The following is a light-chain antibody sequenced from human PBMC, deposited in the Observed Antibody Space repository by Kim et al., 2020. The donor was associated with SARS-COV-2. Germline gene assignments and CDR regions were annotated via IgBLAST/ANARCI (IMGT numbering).Light chain of an antibody. CDR2: AAS. CDR1: QTVNTM. CDR3: QQYNNWPYT. Sequence: SVSPGERATLSCRASQTVNTMFAWYQQKPGQAPRLLIFAASTRATGIPARFSGSGSGTEFTLTISSLQSEDFAVYHCQQYNNWPYTFGQGTKLEIK. V-gene: IGKV3D-15*01. J-gene: IGKJ2*01.